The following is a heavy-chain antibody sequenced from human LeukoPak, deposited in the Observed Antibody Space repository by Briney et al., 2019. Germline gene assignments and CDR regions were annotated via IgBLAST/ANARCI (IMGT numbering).Heavy chain of an antibody. D-gene: IGHD2-21*02. CDR1: GYTFTAYS. CDR2: INPKSGGT. Sequence: ASVKVSCTTSGYTFTAYSMHWVRQAPGQGLEWMGWINPKSGGTNSAQKFQGRVTMTRDTSISTAYMELNTLISDDTAVYYCARAYCGGDCAAGDYRGQGTLVTVSS. J-gene: IGHJ4*02. CDR3: ARAYCGGDCAAGDY. V-gene: IGHV1-2*02.